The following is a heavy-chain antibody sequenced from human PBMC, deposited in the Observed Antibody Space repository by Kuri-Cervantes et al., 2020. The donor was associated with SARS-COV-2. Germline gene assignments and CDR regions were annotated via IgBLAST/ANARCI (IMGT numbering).Heavy chain of an antibody. Sequence: GSLRLSCTVSGGSISSSSYYWGWIRQPPGKGLEWIGSIYYSGSTYYNPSLKSRVTISVDTSKNQFSLKLSSVTAADTAVYYCARVRNDYYYYYYMDVWGKGTTVTVSS. CDR2: IYYSGST. J-gene: IGHJ6*03. CDR1: GGSISSSSYY. CDR3: ARVRNDYYYYYYMDV. V-gene: IGHV4-39*01.